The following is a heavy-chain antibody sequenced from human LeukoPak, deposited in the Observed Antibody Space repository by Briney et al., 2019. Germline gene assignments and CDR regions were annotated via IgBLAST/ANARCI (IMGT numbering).Heavy chain of an antibody. CDR2: ISYDGSNK. CDR3: ARGVGYCSGGSCHYYFDH. Sequence: GRSLRLSCAASGFTFSSYAMHWVRQAPGKGLEWVAVISYDGSNKYYADSVKGRFTISRDNSKNTLYLQMNSLRAEDTAGYYCARGVGYCSGGSCHYYFDHWGQGTLVTVSS. D-gene: IGHD2-15*01. J-gene: IGHJ4*02. CDR1: GFTFSSYA. V-gene: IGHV3-30-3*01.